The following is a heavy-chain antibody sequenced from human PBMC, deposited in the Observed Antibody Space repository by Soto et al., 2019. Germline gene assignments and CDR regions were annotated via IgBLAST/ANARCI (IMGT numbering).Heavy chain of an antibody. Sequence: QVQLVQSGAEVKKPGASVKVSCKASGYTFTSYGISWVRQAPGQGLEWMGWISAYNGKTNYAQKLQGRVTMTTDTSTSTAYMELRSLRSDDTAVYYCARLRMVATSYYYYGMDVWGQGTTVTVSS. D-gene: IGHD5-12*01. CDR2: ISAYNGKT. V-gene: IGHV1-18*01. CDR1: GYTFTSYG. CDR3: ARLRMVATSYYYYGMDV. J-gene: IGHJ6*02.